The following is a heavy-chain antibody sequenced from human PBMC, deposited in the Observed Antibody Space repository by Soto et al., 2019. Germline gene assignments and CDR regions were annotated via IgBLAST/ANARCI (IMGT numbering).Heavy chain of an antibody. D-gene: IGHD3-3*01. Sequence: GGSLRLSCAASGFTFIRYAMSWVRQAPGKGLEWVSAISGSGGSTYYADSVKGRFTISRDNSKNTPYLQMNSLRAEDTAVYYCAKGRITIFGVVSTWGQGTLVTVSS. CDR2: ISGSGGST. J-gene: IGHJ4*02. CDR3: AKGRITIFGVVST. CDR1: GFTFIRYA. V-gene: IGHV3-23*01.